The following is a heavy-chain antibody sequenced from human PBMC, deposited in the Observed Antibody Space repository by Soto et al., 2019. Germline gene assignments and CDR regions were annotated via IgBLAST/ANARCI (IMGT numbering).Heavy chain of an antibody. CDR2: VYSGGTT. CDR3: ARAGSPFDSDSSGYWGFDH. D-gene: IGHD3-22*01. Sequence: PGGSLRLSCVASGFAVSNNHVNWGRQAPGKGLEWVSVVYSGGTTYYADSVRGRFTVSRDDSKNTLFLQMSSLRAEDTAVYYCARAGSPFDSDSSGYWGFDHWGQGTLVTVSS. V-gene: IGHV3-53*01. CDR1: GFAVSNNH. J-gene: IGHJ4*02.